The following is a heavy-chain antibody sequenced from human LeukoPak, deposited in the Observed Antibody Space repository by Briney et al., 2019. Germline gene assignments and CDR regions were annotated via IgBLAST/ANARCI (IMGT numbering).Heavy chain of an antibody. J-gene: IGHJ4*02. CDR3: AKGYEYSSSWYAY. CDR2: ISGSGGST. D-gene: IGHD6-13*01. CDR1: GFTFSSYA. V-gene: IGHV3-23*01. Sequence: GGSLRLSCAASGFTFSSYAMSWVRQAPGKGLGWVSAISGSGGSTYYADSVKGRFTISRDNSKNTLYLQMNSLRAEDTAVYYCAKGYEYSSSWYAYWGQGTLVTVSS.